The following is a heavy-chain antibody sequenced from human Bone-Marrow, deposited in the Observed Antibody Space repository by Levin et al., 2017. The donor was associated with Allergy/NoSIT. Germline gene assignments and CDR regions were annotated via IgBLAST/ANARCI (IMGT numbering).Heavy chain of an antibody. Sequence: EASVKVSCKASGYSFSDYYMHWVRRAPGQGPEWMGWIYPKSGVTEYAQKFQGRVTLTRETTISTAYMELTRLRSDDTAVYYCASGNELFEDIDPYYYYGMDVWGQGTTVTVSS. CDR2: IYPKSGVT. V-gene: IGHV1-2*02. CDR3: ASGNELFEDIDPYYYYGMDV. D-gene: IGHD1-1*01. J-gene: IGHJ6*02. CDR1: GYSFSDYY.